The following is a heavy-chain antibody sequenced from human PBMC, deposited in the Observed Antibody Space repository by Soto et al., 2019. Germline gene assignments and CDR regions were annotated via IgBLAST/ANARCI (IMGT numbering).Heavy chain of an antibody. V-gene: IGHV1-2*04. Sequence: QVQLVQSGAEVKKPGASVKVSCKASGYTFTGYYMHWVRQAPGQGLEWMGWINPNSGGTNYAQKFQGWVTMTRDTPVRKPYIKLSRLRSDDTAVYYCASGYSSASGLSLVIDYWGPGTLGPVSS. J-gene: IGHJ4*02. CDR1: GYTFTGYY. CDR2: INPNSGGT. CDR3: ASGYSSASGLSLVIDY. D-gene: IGHD6-25*01.